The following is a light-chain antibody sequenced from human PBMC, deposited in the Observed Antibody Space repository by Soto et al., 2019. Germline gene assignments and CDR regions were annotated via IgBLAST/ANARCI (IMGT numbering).Light chain of an antibody. Sequence: QSVLTQPPSASGSPGQSVTISCTGTSSDVDGFNFVSWYQQHPGKAPKLLIYEVLKRPSGVPDRFSGSKSGNTASLTVSGLQAEDEAEYYCSSYAGSNKLMFGGGTKVTVL. CDR3: SSYAGSNKLM. V-gene: IGLV2-8*01. J-gene: IGLJ3*02. CDR2: EVL. CDR1: SSDVDGFNF.